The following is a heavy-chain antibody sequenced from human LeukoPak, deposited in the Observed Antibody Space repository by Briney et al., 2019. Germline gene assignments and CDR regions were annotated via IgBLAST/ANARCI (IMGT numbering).Heavy chain of an antibody. CDR1: AYTFTSYG. CDR2: ISAYNGNT. Sequence: ASVKASCKASAYTFTSYGISWVRQAPGHGLEWMGWISAYNGNTNYEQKFQGRVTMTTDTSTSTAYMELRSLRSDDTAMYYCARGGGIAGLGFWGQGTLVTVSS. D-gene: IGHD6-13*01. V-gene: IGHV1-18*01. CDR3: ARGGGIAGLGF. J-gene: IGHJ4*02.